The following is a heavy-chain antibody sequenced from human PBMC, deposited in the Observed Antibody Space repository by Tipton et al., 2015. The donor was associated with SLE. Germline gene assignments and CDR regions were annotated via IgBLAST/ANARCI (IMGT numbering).Heavy chain of an antibody. Sequence: SLRLSCAVSGLTFDDYAMHWVRQAPGKGLEWVSLITRDGGTTYYADSVKGRLTISRDNSKNSLFLQMNSLRPEDTALYYCATIATTGTDFDYWGQGTLVTVSS. J-gene: IGHJ4*02. D-gene: IGHD6-13*01. V-gene: IGHV3-43D*04. CDR3: ATIATTGTDFDY. CDR1: GLTFDDYA. CDR2: ITRDGGTT.